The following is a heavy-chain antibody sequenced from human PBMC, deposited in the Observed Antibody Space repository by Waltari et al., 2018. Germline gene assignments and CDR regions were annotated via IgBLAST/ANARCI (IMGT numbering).Heavy chain of an antibody. D-gene: IGHD4-4*01. Sequence: EVQLVQSGAEVKKPGESLKISCKGSGYSFSNSWTGWVRQMPGKGLEWVGNVNPAAPDTSYRPSFPGRVTISAGESISTAYREWRSRRASGTAMYYCAGRGTHLPQVLGYSNDAFDIWGQGTMVTVSS. CDR3: AGRGTHLPQVLGYSNDAFDI. CDR2: VNPAAPDT. CDR1: GYSFSNSW. V-gene: IGHV5-51*01. J-gene: IGHJ3*02.